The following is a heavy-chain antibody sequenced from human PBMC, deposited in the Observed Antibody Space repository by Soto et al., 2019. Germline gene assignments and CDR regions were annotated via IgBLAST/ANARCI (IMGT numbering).Heavy chain of an antibody. CDR2: ISYSGST. CDR1: GGSISVYY. V-gene: IGHV4-59*01. J-gene: IGHJ5*02. CDR3: GRESGETSSASLNCFDP. D-gene: IGHD2-2*01. Sequence: SETLSLTCTVSGGSISVYYWSWIRQPPGKGLEWIGYISYSGSTNYNPSLKSRVTISVDTSKNQFSLNLSSVTAADTAVYYCGRESGETSSASLNCFDPWGQGTLVTVSS.